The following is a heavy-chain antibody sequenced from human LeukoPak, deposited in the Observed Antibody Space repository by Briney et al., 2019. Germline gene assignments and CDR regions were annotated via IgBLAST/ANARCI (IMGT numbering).Heavy chain of an antibody. D-gene: IGHD4-23*01. CDR2: IKQDGSEK. J-gene: IGHJ4*02. CDR3: ARSGGTFDY. CDR1: GSTFSSYW. V-gene: IGHV3-7*01. Sequence: GGSLRLSCAASGSTFSSYWMSWVRQAPGKGLEWVANIKQDGSEKYYVDSVKGRFTISRDNAKNSLYLQMNSLRAEDTAVYYCARSGGTFDYWGQGTLVAVSS.